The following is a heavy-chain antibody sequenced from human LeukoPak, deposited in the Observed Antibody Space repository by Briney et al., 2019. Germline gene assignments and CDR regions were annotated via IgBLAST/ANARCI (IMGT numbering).Heavy chain of an antibody. CDR2: IKFDESET. V-gene: IGHV3-7*01. J-gene: IGHJ5*02. Sequence: GGSLRLSCEASGFTFGRDWMCWVRQAPGKGLEWVATIKFDESETYYVDSVKGRFAVSRDNGQNSLFLQMSSLRVEDTALYFCAKWDFFGDYFTFDPRGQGVQVIVSS. CDR3: AKWDFFGDYFTFDP. CDR1: GFTFGRDW. D-gene: IGHD2/OR15-2a*01.